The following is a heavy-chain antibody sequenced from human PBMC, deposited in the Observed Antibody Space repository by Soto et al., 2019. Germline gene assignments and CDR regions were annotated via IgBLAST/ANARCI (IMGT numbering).Heavy chain of an antibody. V-gene: IGHV3-21*01. D-gene: IGHD4-17*01. CDR1: GFTLGSYS. CDR2: ISSSSSYI. Sequence: PWVPLRLSCAASGFTLGSYSMNWVRQAPGKGLEWVSSISSSSSYIYYADSVTGRFTISRDNAKNSLYLQMNSRRAEGTAVYYCARDRHDCGDYEGGMDVWGQGTTVTVSS. CDR3: ARDRHDCGDYEGGMDV. J-gene: IGHJ6*02.